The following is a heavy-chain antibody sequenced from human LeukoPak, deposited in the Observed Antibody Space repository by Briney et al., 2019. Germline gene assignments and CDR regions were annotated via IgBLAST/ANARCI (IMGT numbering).Heavy chain of an antibody. CDR3: ATSDILTGYYTFDY. V-gene: IGHV4-59*08. D-gene: IGHD3-9*01. Sequence: SETLSLTCTVSGASISSYYWSWFRQPPGKGLEWIAYIYYSGSTNYNPSLKSRVTISVDTSKNQFSLKLSSVTAADTAVYYCATSDILTGYYTFDYWGQGTLVTVSS. CDR2: IYYSGST. J-gene: IGHJ4*02. CDR1: GASISSYY.